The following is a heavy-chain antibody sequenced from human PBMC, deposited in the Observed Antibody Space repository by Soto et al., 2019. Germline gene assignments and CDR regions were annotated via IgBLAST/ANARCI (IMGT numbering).Heavy chain of an antibody. CDR2: INPGNRIT. J-gene: IGHJ6*02. Sequence: ASVKVSCKTSGYTFTNYFVHWVRQAPGQGLEWMGAINPGNRITNYALKFQGRVTMTSDTSTNTVYLELSSLRSEDTAVYSCAKDPNYYDFWAGSYYYNGMDVWGQGTTVTVSS. CDR3: AKDPNYYDFWAGSYYYNGMDV. D-gene: IGHD3-3*01. V-gene: IGHV1-46*01. CDR1: GYTFTNYF.